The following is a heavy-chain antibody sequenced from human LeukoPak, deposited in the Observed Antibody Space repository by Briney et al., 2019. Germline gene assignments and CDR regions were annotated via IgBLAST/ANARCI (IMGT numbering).Heavy chain of an antibody. D-gene: IGHD4-17*01. Sequence: SETLSLTCTVSGGSTSSSSYYWGWIRQPPGKGLEWIGSIYYSGSTYYNPSLKSRVTISVDTSKNQFSLKLSSVTAADTAVYYCARQTTVTVFYSWFDPWGQGTLVTVSS. CDR1: GGSTSSSSYY. CDR3: ARQTTVTVFYSWFDP. CDR2: IYYSGST. J-gene: IGHJ5*02. V-gene: IGHV4-39*01.